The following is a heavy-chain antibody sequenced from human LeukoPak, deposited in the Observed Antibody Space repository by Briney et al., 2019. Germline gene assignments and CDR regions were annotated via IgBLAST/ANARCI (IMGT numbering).Heavy chain of an antibody. V-gene: IGHV3-23*01. J-gene: IGHJ4*02. Sequence: GGSLRLSCAASGFTFSSYAMSWVRQAPGKGLEWVSAISGSGGSTYYADSVKGRLTLSRDNSNNTLYLQMNSLRAEDTAVYYCAKVGDYVWGSYRSFDYWGQGTLVTVSS. CDR2: ISGSGGST. D-gene: IGHD3-16*02. CDR3: AKVGDYVWGSYRSFDY. CDR1: GFTFSSYA.